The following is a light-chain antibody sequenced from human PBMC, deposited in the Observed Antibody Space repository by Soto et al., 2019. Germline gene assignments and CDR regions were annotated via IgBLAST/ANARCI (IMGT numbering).Light chain of an antibody. V-gene: IGKV3-11*01. CDR3: QQRSNWPLT. CDR2: DAS. J-gene: IGKJ4*01. CDR1: QSVSSY. Sequence: EIELTQSPATLSLSPGERATLSCRASQSVSSYLAWYQQTPGQAPRLLIYDASNRATGIPARFSGSGSGTDFTLTISSLEPEDFAVYYCQQRSNWPLTFGGGAKVDIK.